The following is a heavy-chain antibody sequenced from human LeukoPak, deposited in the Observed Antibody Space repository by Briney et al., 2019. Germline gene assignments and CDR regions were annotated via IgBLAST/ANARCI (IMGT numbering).Heavy chain of an antibody. CDR2: IFYRGNT. CDR3: AREGGYGDYIHASDV. J-gene: IGHJ3*01. CDR1: GGSFSGYY. V-gene: IGHV4-34*12. D-gene: IGHD4-17*01. Sequence: PSETLSLTCAVYGGSFSGYYWGWIRQPPGGGLEFIGSIFYRGNTYYNPSLKSRVTISVDTSRNQFSLKLTSMTAADTAIYYCAREGGYGDYIHASDVWGQGTMVTVSS.